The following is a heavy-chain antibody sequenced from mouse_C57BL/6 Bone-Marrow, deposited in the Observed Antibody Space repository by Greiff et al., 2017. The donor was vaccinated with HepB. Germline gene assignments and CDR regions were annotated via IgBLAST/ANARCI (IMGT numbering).Heavy chain of an antibody. J-gene: IGHJ3*01. CDR3: ARDAARNYPFAY. CDR2: SRNKANDYTT. CDR1: GFTFSDFY. V-gene: IGHV7-1*01. D-gene: IGHD2-1*01. Sequence: DVKLVESGGGLVQSGRSLRLSCATSGFTFSDFYMEWVRQAPGKGLEWIAASRNKANDYTTEYSASVKGRFIVSRDTSQSILYLQMNALRAEDTAIYYCARDAARNYPFAYWGQGTLVTVSA.